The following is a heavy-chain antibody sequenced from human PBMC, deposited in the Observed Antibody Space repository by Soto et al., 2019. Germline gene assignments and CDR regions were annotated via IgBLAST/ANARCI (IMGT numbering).Heavy chain of an antibody. CDR2: FDPEDGET. Sequence: ASVKVSCKVSGYTLTELSMHWVRQAPGKGLEWMGGFDPEDGETIYAQKFQGRVTMTEDTSTDTAYMELSSLRSEDTAVYYCARTIFGVVITRYNWFDPWGQGTLVTVSS. J-gene: IGHJ5*02. CDR3: ARTIFGVVITRYNWFDP. D-gene: IGHD3-3*01. V-gene: IGHV1-24*01. CDR1: GYTLTELS.